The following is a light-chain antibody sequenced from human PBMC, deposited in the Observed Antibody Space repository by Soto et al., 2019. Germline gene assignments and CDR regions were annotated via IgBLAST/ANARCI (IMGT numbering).Light chain of an antibody. V-gene: IGLV2-23*02. J-gene: IGLJ3*02. CDR3: CSYSGSSTWV. CDR1: TSDVGLYTL. Sequence: QSALTQTASVSGSPGQSITISCTGTTSDVGLYTLVSWYQHHPGKAPKLIIYEVSKRPSGVSNRFSGSKSGNTASLTISGLQAEDEADYYCCSYSGSSTWVFGGGTKLTVL. CDR2: EVS.